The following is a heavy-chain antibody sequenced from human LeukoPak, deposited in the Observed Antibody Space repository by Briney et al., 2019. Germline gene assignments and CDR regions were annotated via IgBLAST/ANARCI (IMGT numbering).Heavy chain of an antibody. D-gene: IGHD6-6*01. V-gene: IGHV1-2*02. CDR3: ARASLPYSSSSWFDP. CDR2: INPNSGGT. CDR1: GYTFTGYY. J-gene: IGHJ5*02. Sequence: GASVEVSCKASGYTFTGYYMHWVRQAPGQGLEWMGWINPNSGGTNHAQKFQGRVTMTRDTSISTANMELSRLRSGDTAVYYCARASLPYSSSSWFDPWGQGTLVTVSS.